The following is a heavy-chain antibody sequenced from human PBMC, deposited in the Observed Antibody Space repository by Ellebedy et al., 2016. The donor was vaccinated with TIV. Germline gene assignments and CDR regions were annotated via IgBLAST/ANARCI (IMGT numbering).Heavy chain of an antibody. CDR2: ISYDGSNK. CDR1: GFTFSSYA. Sequence: GGSLRLXXAASGFTFSSYAMHWVRQAPGKELEWVAVISYDGSNKYYADSVKGRFTISRDNSKNTLYLQMNSLRAEDTAVYYCAREELRGAFDIWGQGTMVTVSS. D-gene: IGHD1-7*01. CDR3: AREELRGAFDI. V-gene: IGHV3-30-3*01. J-gene: IGHJ3*02.